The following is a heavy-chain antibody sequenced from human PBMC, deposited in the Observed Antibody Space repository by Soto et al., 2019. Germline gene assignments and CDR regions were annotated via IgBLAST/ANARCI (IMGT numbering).Heavy chain of an antibody. CDR2: IKQDGSEK. Sequence: GGSLGLSCAASGFTFSSYWMSWVRQAPGKGLEWVANIKQDGSEKYYVDSVKGRFTISRDNAKNSLYLQMNSLRAEDTAVYYCARVSLPYYYYMDVWGKGTTVTVSS. CDR1: GFTFSSYW. D-gene: IGHD2-21*01. J-gene: IGHJ6*03. V-gene: IGHV3-7*01. CDR3: ARVSLPYYYYMDV.